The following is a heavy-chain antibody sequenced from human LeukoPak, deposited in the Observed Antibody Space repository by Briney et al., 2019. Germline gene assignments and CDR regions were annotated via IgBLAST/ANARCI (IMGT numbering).Heavy chain of an antibody. V-gene: IGHV3-30*18. CDR1: GFTFSSYG. Sequence: GGSLRLSCAASGFTFSSYGMHWVRQAPGKGLEWVAVISYDGSNKYYADSVKGRFTISRDNSKNTLYLQMNSLRAEDTAVYYCAKDLPDRRFGDYGMDVWGQGTTVTVSS. D-gene: IGHD3-10*01. CDR2: ISYDGSNK. CDR3: AKDLPDRRFGDYGMDV. J-gene: IGHJ6*02.